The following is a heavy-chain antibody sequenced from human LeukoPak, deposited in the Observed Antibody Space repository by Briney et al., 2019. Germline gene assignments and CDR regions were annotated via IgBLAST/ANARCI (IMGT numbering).Heavy chain of an antibody. CDR3: ARVAVAYFDY. V-gene: IGHV3-66*01. D-gene: IGHD6-19*01. Sequence: GGSLRLSCAASGFTVSNTRMGWVRQAPGKGLEWVSVIYSGGAAYYPDSVKGRFTISRDLSKNTLYLQMNDLRAEDTAVYYCARVAVAYFDYWGQGTLVTVSS. CDR1: GFTVSNTR. CDR2: IYSGGAA. J-gene: IGHJ4*02.